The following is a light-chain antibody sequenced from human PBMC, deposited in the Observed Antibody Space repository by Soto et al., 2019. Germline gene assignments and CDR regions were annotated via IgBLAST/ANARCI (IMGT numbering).Light chain of an antibody. J-gene: IGKJ2*01. Sequence: DIQMTQSPSSLSASVGDRVTITCRASQDIRNDLGWYQQKPGKAPKRLMSATSSLQSGVPSRFSGSGSATEFTLTVSSRQPEDFATYYCLQYNSYPYAFGQGTKLEIK. CDR1: QDIRND. V-gene: IGKV1-17*01. CDR3: LQYNSYPYA. CDR2: ATS.